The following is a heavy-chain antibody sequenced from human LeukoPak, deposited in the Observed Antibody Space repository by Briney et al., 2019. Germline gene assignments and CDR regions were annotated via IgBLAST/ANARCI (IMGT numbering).Heavy chain of an antibody. V-gene: IGHV4-59*12. D-gene: IGHD3-9*01. J-gene: IGHJ6*03. CDR2: IYYSGST. Sequence: NASETLSPTCTVSGGSISSYYWSWIRQPPGKGLEWIGNIYYSGSTNYNPSLKSRVTISVDTSKNQFSLKLSSVTAADTAVYYCARELRYFDWLKAYYYYMDVWGKGTTVTVSS. CDR3: ARELRYFDWLKAYYYYMDV. CDR1: GGSISSYY.